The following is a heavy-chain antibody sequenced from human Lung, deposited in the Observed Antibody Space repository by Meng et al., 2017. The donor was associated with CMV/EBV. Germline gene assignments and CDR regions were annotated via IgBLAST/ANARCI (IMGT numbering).Heavy chain of an antibody. Sequence: KASEGTFRTYAVTWVRQAPGQGLEWMGRIIPIHATTNDAQKFRGRLTITADQSTGTAYMELSSLRSEDAAFYYCARSCNGNTCPFDFWGRGTLVTVSS. D-gene: IGHD2/OR15-2a*01. J-gene: IGHJ4*02. CDR2: IIPIHATT. V-gene: IGHV1-69*11. CDR3: ARSCNGNTCPFDF. CDR1: EGTFRTYA.